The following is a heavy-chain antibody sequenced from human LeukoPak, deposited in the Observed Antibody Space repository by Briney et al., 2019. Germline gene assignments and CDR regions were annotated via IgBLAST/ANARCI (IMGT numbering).Heavy chain of an antibody. Sequence: HTGGSLRLSCAASGFTFDDYAMHWVRQAPGKGLEWVSGISWNSGSIGYADSVEGRFTISRDNAKNSLYLQMNSLRAEDTALYYCAQSSNYDPWFDPWGQGTLVTVSS. V-gene: IGHV3-9*01. CDR3: AQSSNYDPWFDP. J-gene: IGHJ5*02. CDR1: GFTFDDYA. CDR2: ISWNSGSI. D-gene: IGHD4-4*01.